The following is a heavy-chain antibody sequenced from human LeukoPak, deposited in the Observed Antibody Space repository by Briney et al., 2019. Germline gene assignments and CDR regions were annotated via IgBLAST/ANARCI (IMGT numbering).Heavy chain of an antibody. CDR1: GGSLSSYY. J-gene: IGHJ2*01. CDR2: IYYSGST. Sequence: SETLSLTCTVSGGSLSSYYWSWIRQPPGKGLEWIGYIYYSGSTTYNPSLRSRVTISVDTSRNQFSLRLSSVTAADTAVYYCARVFYYGSGTFDLWGRGTLVTVSS. V-gene: IGHV4-59*01. CDR3: ARVFYYGSGTFDL. D-gene: IGHD3-10*01.